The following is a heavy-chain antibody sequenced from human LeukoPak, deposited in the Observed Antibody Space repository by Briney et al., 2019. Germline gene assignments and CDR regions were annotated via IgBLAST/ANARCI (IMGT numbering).Heavy chain of an antibody. Sequence: SETLSLTCGVYGGSFSGYYWSWIRQSPGKGLEWIGEINHSGSTNYNPSLKSRVTTSVDTSKNQVSLKLSSVTAADTAVYYCARVRKPPEITLRFFFYGLDVWGQGTTVTVPS. V-gene: IGHV4-34*01. D-gene: IGHD3-16*01. CDR2: INHSGST. CDR3: ARVRKPPEITLRFFFYGLDV. CDR1: GGSFSGYY. J-gene: IGHJ6*02.